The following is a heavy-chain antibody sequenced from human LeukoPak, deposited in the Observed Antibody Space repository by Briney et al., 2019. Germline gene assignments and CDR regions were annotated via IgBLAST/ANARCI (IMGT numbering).Heavy chain of an antibody. CDR3: VSGSSTWYGS. Sequence: GGSLRLSCAASGFTFSSYWMHWVRQVPGKGLMWVSRINSDGSSTSYADSVKGRFTISRDNAKNTLYLQMNSLRAEDTAVYYCVSGSSTWYGSWGQGTLVTVSS. CDR1: GFTFSSYW. D-gene: IGHD6-13*01. J-gene: IGHJ5*01. V-gene: IGHV3-74*01. CDR2: INSDGSST.